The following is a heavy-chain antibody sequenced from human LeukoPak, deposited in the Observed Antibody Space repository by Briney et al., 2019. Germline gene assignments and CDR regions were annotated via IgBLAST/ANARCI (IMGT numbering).Heavy chain of an antibody. V-gene: IGHV1-46*01. D-gene: IGHD5-18*01. CDR3: ASLLFVDTSVGY. Sequence: ASVKVSCKASGYTFTTYYKHWVRQAPGQGLEWMGIIDPSGGRTRYAQKFQGRVTMTRDTSTSTVYMELSSLRSEDTAVYYCASLLFVDTSVGYWGQGTLVTVSS. J-gene: IGHJ4*02. CDR2: IDPSGGRT. CDR1: GYTFTTYY.